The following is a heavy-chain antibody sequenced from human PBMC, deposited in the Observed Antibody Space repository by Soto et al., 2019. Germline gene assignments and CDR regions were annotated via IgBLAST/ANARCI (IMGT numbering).Heavy chain of an antibody. J-gene: IGHJ3*02. V-gene: IGHV4-34*01. D-gene: IGHD1-26*01. Sequence: QVQLQQWGAGLLKPSGTLSLTCAVYGGSFSDYYWSWIRQPPGKGLEWIGEINHSGSTNYNPSLKSRVTISLNTSKNQFSLKLSSVTAADTAVYYCARERSWENAFDIWGQGTMVTVSS. CDR2: INHSGST. CDR3: ARERSWENAFDI. CDR1: GGSFSDYY.